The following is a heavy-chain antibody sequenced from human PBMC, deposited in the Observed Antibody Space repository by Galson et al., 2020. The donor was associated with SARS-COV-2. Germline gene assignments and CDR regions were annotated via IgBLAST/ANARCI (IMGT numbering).Heavy chain of an antibody. J-gene: IGHJ5*02. D-gene: IGHD6-13*01. CDR2: ISSSSSYI. CDR3: ARDPSIAAAGRGLFDP. Sequence: GGSLRLSCAASGFTISSYSMNWVRQAPGKGLEWVSSISSSSSYIYYADSVKGRFTISRDNAKNSLYLQMNSLRAEDTAVYYCARDPSIAAAGRGLFDPWGQGTLVTVSS. CDR1: GFTISSYS. V-gene: IGHV3-21*01.